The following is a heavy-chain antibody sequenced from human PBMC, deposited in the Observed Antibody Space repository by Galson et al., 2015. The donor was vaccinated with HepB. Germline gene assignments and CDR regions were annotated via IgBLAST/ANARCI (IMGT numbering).Heavy chain of an antibody. CDR2: IKSKTDGGTT. V-gene: IGHV3-15*01. D-gene: IGHD3-22*01. J-gene: IGHJ3*02. Sequence: SLRLSCAASGFTFSNAWMSWVRQAPGKGLEWVGRIKSKTDGGTTDYAAPVKGRFTISRDDSKNTLYLQMNSLKTEDTAVYYCTTDRYYYDSSDAFDIWGQGTMVTVSS. CDR3: TTDRYYYDSSDAFDI. CDR1: GFTFSNAW.